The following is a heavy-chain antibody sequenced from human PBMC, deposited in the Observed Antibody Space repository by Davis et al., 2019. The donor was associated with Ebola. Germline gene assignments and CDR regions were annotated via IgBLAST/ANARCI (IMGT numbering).Heavy chain of an antibody. D-gene: IGHD6-13*01. CDR1: GFTFSSYA. J-gene: IGHJ6*02. Sequence: GESLKIPCAASGFTFSSYAMSWVRQAPGKGLEWVSGISTGGGVTIYADSVKGRFTISRDNSKNTLYLQMNSLRAEDTAVYYCARDRRYSSSWYFGMDVWGQGTTVTVSS. V-gene: IGHV3-23*01. CDR3: ARDRRYSSSWYFGMDV. CDR2: ISTGGGVT.